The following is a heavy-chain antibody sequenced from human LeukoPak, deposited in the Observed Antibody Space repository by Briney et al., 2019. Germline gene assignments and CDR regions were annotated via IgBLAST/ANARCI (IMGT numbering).Heavy chain of an antibody. J-gene: IGHJ4*02. CDR2: INWNGGST. V-gene: IGHV3-20*04. CDR1: GFTFDDYC. CDR3: ARKVPYYYDSSGYHFDY. D-gene: IGHD3-22*01. Sequence: GGSLRLSCAASGFTFDDYCMSWVRQAPGKGLEWVSGINWNGGSTGYADSVKGRFTISRDNAKNSLYLQMNSLRAEDTALYYCARKVPYYYDSSGYHFDYWGQGTLVTVSS.